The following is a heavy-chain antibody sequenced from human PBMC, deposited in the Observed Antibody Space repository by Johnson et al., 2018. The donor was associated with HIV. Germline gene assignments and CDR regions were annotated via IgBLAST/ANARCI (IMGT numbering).Heavy chain of an antibody. Sequence: VQLVESGGGLVQPGGSLRLSCAASGFTFGDYAMGWVRQAPGKGLEWVGFIRSKAYGGTTEYAASVKGRFTISRDDSKSIAYLQMNTLKTEDTAVYYCARSDYDSSGYFRILGAFDIWGQGTMVTVSS. J-gene: IGHJ3*02. V-gene: IGHV3-49*04. CDR2: IRSKAYGGTT. D-gene: IGHD3-22*01. CDR1: GFTFGDYA. CDR3: ARSDYDSSGYFRILGAFDI.